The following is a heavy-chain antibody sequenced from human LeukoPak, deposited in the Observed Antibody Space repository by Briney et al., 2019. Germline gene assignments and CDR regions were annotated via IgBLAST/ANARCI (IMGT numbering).Heavy chain of an antibody. D-gene: IGHD3-22*01. CDR1: GYTFTGYY. CDR2: INPDSGGT. CDR3: ARGGGATDSSGADWFDP. J-gene: IGHJ5*02. V-gene: IGHV1-2*02. Sequence: ASVKVSCKASGYTFTGYYMHWVRQAPGHGLGWMGWINPDSGGTNYAQKFQGRVTMTRDTSISTAYMELRRLRSDDTAVYYCARGGGATDSSGADWFDPWGQGTLVTVSS.